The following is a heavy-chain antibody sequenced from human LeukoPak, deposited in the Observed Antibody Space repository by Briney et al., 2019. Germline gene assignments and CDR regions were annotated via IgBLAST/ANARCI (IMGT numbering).Heavy chain of an antibody. Sequence: SVKVCCKASGCPFSSLALSWVRQAPGQGIEWMGGIIPIFETSHYSQKFQGSVTFTADESANTVYMELSSLKFDDPDMYYCASSGDCDWKLDYWGRGTLVTVSS. V-gene: IGHV1-69*13. D-gene: IGHD1-1*01. CDR1: GCPFSSLA. J-gene: IGHJ4*02. CDR3: ASSGDCDWKLDY. CDR2: IIPIFETS.